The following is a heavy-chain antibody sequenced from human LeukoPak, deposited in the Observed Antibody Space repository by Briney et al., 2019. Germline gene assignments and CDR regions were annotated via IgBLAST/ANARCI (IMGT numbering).Heavy chain of an antibody. CDR1: GFTFSNAW. V-gene: IGHV3-15*01. CDR3: AKAGPMTTVTTLDY. CDR2: IKSKTDGGTT. D-gene: IGHD4-17*01. J-gene: IGHJ4*02. Sequence: GGSLRLSCAASGFTFSNAWMSWVRQAPGKGLEWVGRIKSKTDGGTTDYAAPVKGRFTISRDDSKNTLYLQMNSLRAEDTAVYYCAKAGPMTTVTTLDYWGQGTLVTVS.